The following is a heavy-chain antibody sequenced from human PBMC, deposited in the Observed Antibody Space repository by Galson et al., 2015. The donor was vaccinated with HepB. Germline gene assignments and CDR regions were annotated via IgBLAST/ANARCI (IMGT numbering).Heavy chain of an antibody. J-gene: IGHJ5*02. CDR3: ARRSIGGSSSWYSRTTYNWFDP. D-gene: IGHD6-13*01. CDR2: IDPSDSYT. CDR1: GYSFTSYW. Sequence: QSGAEVKKPGESLRISCKGSGYSFTSYWISWVRQMPGKGLEWMGRIDPSDSYTNYSPSFQGHVTISADKSISTAYLQWSSLKASDTAMYYCARRSIGGSSSWYSRTTYNWFDPWGQGTLVTVSS. V-gene: IGHV5-10-1*01.